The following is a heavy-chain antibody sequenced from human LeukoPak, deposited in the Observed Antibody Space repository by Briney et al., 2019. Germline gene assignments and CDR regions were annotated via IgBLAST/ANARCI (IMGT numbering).Heavy chain of an antibody. CDR2: IYPGDSDT. Sequence: GESLKISCQGSGYRFSSYWIGWVRQMPGKGLEWMGIIYPGDSDTRYSPSLQGQVTISDDKSINTAYLQWISLKASDTAMYYCAVRYSSGWTEFDYWGQGTLVTVSS. CDR3: AVRYSSGWTEFDY. J-gene: IGHJ4*02. D-gene: IGHD6-19*01. CDR1: GYRFSSYW. V-gene: IGHV5-51*01.